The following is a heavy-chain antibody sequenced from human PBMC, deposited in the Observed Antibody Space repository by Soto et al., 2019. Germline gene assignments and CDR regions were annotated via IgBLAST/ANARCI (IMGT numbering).Heavy chain of an antibody. J-gene: IGHJ6*02. CDR3: ARANPYSSSWYGDYYGMDV. CDR2: INPNSGGT. CDR1: GYTFTGYY. D-gene: IGHD6-13*01. V-gene: IGHV1-2*02. Sequence: ASVKVSFKASGYTFTGYYMHWVRQAPGQGLEWMGWINPNSGGTNYAQKFQGRVTMTRDTSISTAYMELSRLRSDDTAVYYCARANPYSSSWYGDYYGMDVWGQGTTVTVSS.